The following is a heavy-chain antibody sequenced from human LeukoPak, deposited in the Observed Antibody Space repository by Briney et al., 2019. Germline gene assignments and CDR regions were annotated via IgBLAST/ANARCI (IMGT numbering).Heavy chain of an antibody. CDR2: IHYSGST. V-gene: IGHV4-59*01. D-gene: IGHD3-3*01. J-gene: IGHJ4*02. CDR1: GGSISSYY. Sequence: SETLSLTCTVSGGSISSYYWSWIRQPPGKGLEWSGYIHYSGSTNYNPSLKSRVTISADTSKNQFSLKLNSVTAADTAVYYCARAHYDFWSGYFMTVDYWGQGTLVTVSS. CDR3: ARAHYDFWSGYFMTVDY.